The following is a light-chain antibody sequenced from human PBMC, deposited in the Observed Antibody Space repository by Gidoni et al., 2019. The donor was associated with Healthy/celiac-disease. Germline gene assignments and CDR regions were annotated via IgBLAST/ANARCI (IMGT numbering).Light chain of an antibody. CDR2: EVS. J-gene: IGLJ1*01. CDR3: SSYTSSSTLEGV. V-gene: IGLV2-14*01. Sequence: QSALTQHASVSGSPGQSITISCTGTSSDVGGYNYVSWYQQHPGKAPKLMIYEVSNRPSGVSNRFSGSKSGNTASLTISGLQAEDEADYYCSSYTSSSTLEGVFGTGTKVTVL. CDR1: SSDVGGYNY.